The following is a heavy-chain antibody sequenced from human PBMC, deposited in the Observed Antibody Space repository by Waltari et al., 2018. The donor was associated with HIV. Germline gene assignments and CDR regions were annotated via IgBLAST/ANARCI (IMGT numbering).Heavy chain of an antibody. D-gene: IGHD3-10*01. V-gene: IGHV3-74*01. CDR2: LKGDGTTD. Sequence: EVQLLESGGGLVQPGGSLRLSCAASGFTFSNFWMHWVRQVPGKGPVGISGLKGDGTTDLYADSVKGRFTITRDNTRYALYLQMNSLRAEDTAVYYCARRHATEGVLDLWGRGTLVTVSS. J-gene: IGHJ2*01. CDR3: ARRHATEGVLDL. CDR1: GFTFSNFW.